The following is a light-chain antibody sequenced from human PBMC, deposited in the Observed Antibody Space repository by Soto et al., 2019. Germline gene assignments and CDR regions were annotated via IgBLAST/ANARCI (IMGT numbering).Light chain of an antibody. CDR3: SSYAGSNIYV. Sequence: QSALTQPPSASGSPGQSVTVSCTGTTSNYVSWYQHHPGQAPKLIIYEVDKRPSGVPDRFSGSKSGNTASLTVSGLQADDEADYYCSSYAGSNIYVFATGTKLTVL. V-gene: IGLV2-8*01. CDR2: EVD. CDR1: TSNY. J-gene: IGLJ1*01.